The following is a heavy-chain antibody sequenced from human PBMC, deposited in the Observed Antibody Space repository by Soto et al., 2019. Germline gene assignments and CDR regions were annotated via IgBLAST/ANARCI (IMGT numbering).Heavy chain of an antibody. CDR1: GFSFRSYA. CDR3: AKGEIVVVPAAIDY. Sequence: EVQLLESGGGLVQPGGSLRLSCAASGFSFRSYAMNWVRQAPGKGLEWVSVISGSGGTTYYADSVKGRFTISRDNSRNTVYLQMNSLRAEDTAVYYCAKGEIVVVPAAIDYWGQGTLVTVSS. D-gene: IGHD2-2*01. J-gene: IGHJ4*02. CDR2: ISGSGGTT. V-gene: IGHV3-23*01.